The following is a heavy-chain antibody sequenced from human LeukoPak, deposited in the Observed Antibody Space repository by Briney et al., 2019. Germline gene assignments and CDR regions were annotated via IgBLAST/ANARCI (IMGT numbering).Heavy chain of an antibody. V-gene: IGHV3-23*01. J-gene: IGHJ4*02. CDR3: AKDFSSGLPGYFDY. D-gene: IGHD2-2*01. CDR2: ISGSGGST. CDR1: GFIFGDYA. Sequence: GGSLRLSCTASGFIFGDYAMSWVRQAPGKGLEWVSAISGSGGSTYYADSVKGRFTISRDNSKNTLYLQMNSLRAEDTAVYYCAKDFSSGLPGYFDYWGQGTLVTVSS.